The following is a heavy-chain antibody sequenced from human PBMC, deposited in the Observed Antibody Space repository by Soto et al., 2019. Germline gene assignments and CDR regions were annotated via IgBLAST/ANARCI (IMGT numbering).Heavy chain of an antibody. CDR1: GGSISSSRHY. CDR3: ARLSFGYDMEV. D-gene: IGHD3-16*01. V-gene: IGHV4-39*01. Sequence: QLQLQESGPGLVKPSETLSLTCTVSGGSISSSRHYWAWIRQPPGKGLEWIGSVFYSGRTYYNPALKSRVTISVDTSKNQFSLNVSSVSAADTALYYCARLSFGYDMEVWGQGTTVTVSS. J-gene: IGHJ6*02. CDR2: VFYSGRT.